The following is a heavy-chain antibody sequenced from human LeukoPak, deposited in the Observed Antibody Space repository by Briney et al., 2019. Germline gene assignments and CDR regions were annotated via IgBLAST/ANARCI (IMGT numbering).Heavy chain of an antibody. CDR1: GFTFSSYS. Sequence: GGSLRLSCAASGFTFSSYSMNWVRQAPGKGLEWVAFIRYDGSNKYYADSVKGRFTISRDNSKNTLYLQMNSLRAEDTAVYYCAKSGTRSSWSPRVKTYLDYWGQGTLVTVSS. CDR2: IRYDGSNK. V-gene: IGHV3-30*02. D-gene: IGHD6-13*01. CDR3: AKSGTRSSWSPRVKTYLDY. J-gene: IGHJ4*02.